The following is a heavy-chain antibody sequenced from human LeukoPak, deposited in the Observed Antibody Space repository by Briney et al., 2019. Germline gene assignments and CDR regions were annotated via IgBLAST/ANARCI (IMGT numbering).Heavy chain of an antibody. CDR3: ARRGLYGGNSNRYLQH. CDR1: GGSFSGYY. V-gene: IGHV4-34*01. J-gene: IGHJ1*01. D-gene: IGHD4-23*01. Sequence: PSETLSLTCAVYGGSFSGYYWSWIRQPPGKGLEWIGEINHSGSTNYNPSLKSRVTISVDTSKNQFSLKLSSVTAADTAVYYCARRGLYGGNSNRYLQHWGQGTLVTVSS. CDR2: INHSGST.